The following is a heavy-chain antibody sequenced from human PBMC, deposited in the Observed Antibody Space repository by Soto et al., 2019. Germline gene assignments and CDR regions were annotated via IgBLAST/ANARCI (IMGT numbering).Heavy chain of an antibody. D-gene: IGHD1-26*01. J-gene: IGHJ4*02. CDR3: VKRPGSRGHLEY. CDR2: VGFTGSPT. CDR1: GFTFSSCD. V-gene: IGHV3-23*01. Sequence: EVQLLESGGGLVQPGGSLRLSCVVSGFTFSSCDMSWVRQTPGKGLEWVSTVGFTGSPTAYADSVKGRFTISGDNSRNTLYLQMNSLRAEDTAIYYCVKRPGSRGHLEYWGQGTLVTVSS.